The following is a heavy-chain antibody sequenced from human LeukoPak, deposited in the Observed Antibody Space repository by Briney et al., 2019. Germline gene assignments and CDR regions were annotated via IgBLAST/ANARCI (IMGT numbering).Heavy chain of an antibody. Sequence: SETLSLTCTVSGGSISSGSYYWSWIRQPAGKGLEWIGRIYTSGSTNYNPSLKSRVTISVDTSKNQFSLKLSSVTAADTAVYYCARDPVDGPSGMDVWGQGTTVTVSS. V-gene: IGHV4-61*02. CDR3: ARDPVDGPSGMDV. J-gene: IGHJ6*02. D-gene: IGHD4-23*01. CDR2: IYTSGST. CDR1: GGSISSGSYY.